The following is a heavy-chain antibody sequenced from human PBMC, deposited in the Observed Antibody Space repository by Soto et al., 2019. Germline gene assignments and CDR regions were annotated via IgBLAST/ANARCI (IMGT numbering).Heavy chain of an antibody. D-gene: IGHD3-10*01. Sequence: SETLSLTCAVYGGSFSGYYWSWIRQPPGKGLEWIGEINHSGSTNYNPSLKSRVTISVDTSKNQFSLKLSSVTAADTAVYYCARGVARFTMVRGVIRPLPGWFDPWGQGTLVTVSS. CDR2: INHSGST. V-gene: IGHV4-34*01. J-gene: IGHJ5*02. CDR1: GGSFSGYY. CDR3: ARGVARFTMVRGVIRPLPGWFDP.